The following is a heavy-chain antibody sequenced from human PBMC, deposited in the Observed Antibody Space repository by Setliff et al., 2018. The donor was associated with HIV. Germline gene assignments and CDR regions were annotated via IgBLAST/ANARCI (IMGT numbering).Heavy chain of an antibody. D-gene: IGHD6-19*01. Sequence: KPSETLSLTCIVSGGSISSTSYYWGWIRQPPGRGLKWIGSINGSGNTFYNPSLKNRVTIYVDTSKNQFSLRLNSVTAADTAAYYCVRHGGGYGGAEYFQHWGQGTLVTVSS. CDR1: GGSISSTSYY. CDR2: INGSGNT. V-gene: IGHV4-39*01. J-gene: IGHJ1*01. CDR3: VRHGGGYGGAEYFQH.